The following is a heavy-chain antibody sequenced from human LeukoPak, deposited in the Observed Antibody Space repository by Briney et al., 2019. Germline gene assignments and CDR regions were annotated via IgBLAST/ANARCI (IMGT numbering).Heavy chain of an antibody. CDR1: GFSFSSYA. CDR3: AREGEVSTGDAFDI. Sequence: AGSLRLSCAASGFSFSSYAMRWVRQAPGKGLEWVAVISYDGSNKYYADSVKGRFTISRDNSKNTLYLQMNSLRAEDTAVYYCAREGEVSTGDAFDIWGQGTMVTVSS. CDR2: ISYDGSNK. D-gene: IGHD3-16*02. J-gene: IGHJ3*02. V-gene: IGHV3-30-3*01.